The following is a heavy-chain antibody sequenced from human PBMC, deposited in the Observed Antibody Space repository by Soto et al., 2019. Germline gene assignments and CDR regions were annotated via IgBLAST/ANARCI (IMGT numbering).Heavy chain of an antibody. Sequence: QITLEESGPTLVKPTQTLRLTCTCSGFSVSTNGLGVGWIRQTPGKAPEWLALIYWDGDQRYSASLKSRLTISRDTSKNQVVLTMTNMDPVDTGRYFCAHRGMDNWFDTWGQGTMVTVSS. CDR3: AHRGMDNWFDT. J-gene: IGHJ5*02. V-gene: IGHV2-5*02. CDR2: IYWDGDQ. CDR1: GFSVSTNGLG.